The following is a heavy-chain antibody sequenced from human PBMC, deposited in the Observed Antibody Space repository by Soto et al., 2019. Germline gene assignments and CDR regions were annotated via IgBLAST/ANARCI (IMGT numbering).Heavy chain of an antibody. CDR1: GYTFTSSG. D-gene: IGHD3-3*01. J-gene: IGHJ3*02. CDR3: ARDNDFWSGYAMVHAFDI. Sequence: ASVKVTCKASGYTFTSSGISWVRQAPGQGLEWMGWISAYNGNTNYAQKLQGRVTMTTDTSTSTAYMELRSLRSDDTAVYYCARDNDFWSGYAMVHAFDIWGQGTMVTVSS. V-gene: IGHV1-18*01. CDR2: ISAYNGNT.